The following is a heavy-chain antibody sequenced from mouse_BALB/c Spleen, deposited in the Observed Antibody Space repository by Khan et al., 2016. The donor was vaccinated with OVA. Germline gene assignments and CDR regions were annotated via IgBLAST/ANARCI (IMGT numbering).Heavy chain of an antibody. CDR3: ERGNYYGRSSWVGY. CDR2: ILPGSGSN. V-gene: IGHV1-9*01. Sequence: QVQLQQSGAELMKPGASVKISCKATGYTFSSYWIEWVKQRPGHGLEWIGEILPGSGSNNYNEKFKGKATFTADTSSNTAYMQLSSLTSEDSAVLYVERGNYYGRSSWVGYWGQGTLVTVS. J-gene: IGHJ3*01. CDR1: GYTFSSYW. D-gene: IGHD1-1*01.